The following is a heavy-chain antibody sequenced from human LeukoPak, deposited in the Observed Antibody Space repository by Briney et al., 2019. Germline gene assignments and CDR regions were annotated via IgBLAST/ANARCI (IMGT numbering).Heavy chain of an antibody. CDR3: ARDDSSSSYYYYYMDV. J-gene: IGHJ6*03. D-gene: IGHD6-6*01. V-gene: IGHV3-21*01. CDR1: GFTFSRYS. CDR2: ISSSSSYI. Sequence: GGSLRLSCAAPGFTFSRYSMNWVRQAPGKGLEWVSSISSSSSYIYYADSVKGRFTISRDNAKNSLYLQMNSLRAEDTAVYYCARDDSSSSYYYYYMDVWGKGTTVTVSS.